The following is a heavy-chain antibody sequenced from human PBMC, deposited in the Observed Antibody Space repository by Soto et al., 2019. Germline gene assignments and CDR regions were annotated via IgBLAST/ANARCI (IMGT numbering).Heavy chain of an antibody. CDR3: ARAAPAGALDY. CDR1: GFTFSSYS. D-gene: IGHD1-26*01. J-gene: IGHJ4*02. Sequence: GGSLRLSCAASGFTFSSYSMNWVRQAPGKGPEWVSSISSSSSYIYYADSVKGRFTISRDNAKNSLYLQMNSLRAEDTAVYYCARAAPAGALDYWGQGTLVTVSS. V-gene: IGHV3-21*01. CDR2: ISSSSSYI.